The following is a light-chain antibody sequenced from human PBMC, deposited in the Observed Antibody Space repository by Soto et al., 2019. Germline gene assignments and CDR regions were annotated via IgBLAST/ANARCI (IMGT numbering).Light chain of an antibody. Sequence: EIVMTQSPATLSVSPGERATLSCRASQSVVTNLAWYRQKPGQAPRLLIFGASTSATGIPARFSGGESGTEFTLTITSLQSEDCAVYYCQQYDIWPRTFGQGIKVDIK. V-gene: IGKV3-15*01. CDR2: GAS. CDR1: QSVVTN. J-gene: IGKJ1*01. CDR3: QQYDIWPRT.